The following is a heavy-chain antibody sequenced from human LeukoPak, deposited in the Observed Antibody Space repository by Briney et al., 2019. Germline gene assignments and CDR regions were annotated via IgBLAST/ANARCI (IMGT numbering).Heavy chain of an antibody. Sequence: GGSLRLSCTASGLTFSTSGFNWVRQAPGKGLDWVASIGPTGSDRYHADSIKGRFTISRDKAKNFIYLKMNSLRAEDTAVYYCATETNGRHYDYWGQGTLLTVSS. D-gene: IGHD1-14*01. J-gene: IGHJ4*02. CDR3: ATETNGRHYDY. V-gene: IGHV3-21*06. CDR2: IGPTGSDR. CDR1: GLTFSTSG.